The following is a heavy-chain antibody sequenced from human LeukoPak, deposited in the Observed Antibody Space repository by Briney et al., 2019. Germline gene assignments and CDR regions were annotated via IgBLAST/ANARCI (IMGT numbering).Heavy chain of an antibody. CDR2: ISYDGSNK. CDR1: GFTFSSYG. CDR3: AKDANYYDSSKQAFDI. D-gene: IGHD3-22*01. J-gene: IGHJ3*02. Sequence: GRSLRLSCAASGFTFSSYGMHWVRQAPGKGLEWVAVISYDGSNKFYADSVKGRFTISRDNSKNTLYLQMNSLRAEDTAVYYCAKDANYYDSSKQAFDIWGQGTMVTVSS. V-gene: IGHV3-30*18.